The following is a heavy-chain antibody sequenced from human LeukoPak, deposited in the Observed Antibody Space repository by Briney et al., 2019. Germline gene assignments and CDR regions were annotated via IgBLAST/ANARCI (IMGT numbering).Heavy chain of an antibody. V-gene: IGHV3-48*01. Sequence: GGSLRLSCAASGFAFSSYSMNWVRQAPGKGLECVSYIHRSGTPTYYSDSVKGRFTISRDNSKNTLYLQMNSLRAEDTAVYYCAKTYSSGWYLGGDLFDYWGQGTLVTVSS. CDR1: GFAFSSYS. D-gene: IGHD6-19*01. CDR3: AKTYSSGWYLGGDLFDY. CDR2: IHRSGTPT. J-gene: IGHJ4*02.